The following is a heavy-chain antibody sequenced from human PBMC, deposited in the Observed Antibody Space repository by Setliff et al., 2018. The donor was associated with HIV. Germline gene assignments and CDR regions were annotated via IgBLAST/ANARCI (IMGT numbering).Heavy chain of an antibody. CDR2: IYSGGST. CDR1: GFTVSSNY. J-gene: IGHJ3*02. D-gene: IGHD3-3*01. V-gene: IGHV3-53*01. Sequence: PGGSLRLSCAASGFTVSSNYMSWVRQAPGKGLEWVSVIYSGGSTYYADSVKGRFTISRDNSKNTLYLQMNSLRAEDTAVYYCARRGFWSDGRAFDIWGQGTMVTVSS. CDR3: ARRGFWSDGRAFDI.